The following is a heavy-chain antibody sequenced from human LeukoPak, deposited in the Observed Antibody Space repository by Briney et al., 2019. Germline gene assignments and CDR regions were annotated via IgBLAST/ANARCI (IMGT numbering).Heavy chain of an antibody. Sequence: PGRSLRLSCTASGFTFGAYAMSWVRQALGKGLEWVGFIRSKAYGGTTEYGASVKGRFTISRDDSKCIAYLQMNSLKTEDTAVYYCTSECGSDAFDIWGQGTMVTVSS. J-gene: IGHJ3*02. CDR2: IRSKAYGGTT. D-gene: IGHD2-15*01. V-gene: IGHV3-49*04. CDR1: GFTFGAYA. CDR3: TSECGSDAFDI.